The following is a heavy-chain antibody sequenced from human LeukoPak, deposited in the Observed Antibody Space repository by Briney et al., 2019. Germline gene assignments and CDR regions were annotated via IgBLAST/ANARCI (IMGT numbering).Heavy chain of an antibody. Sequence: PSETLSLTCTASGGSISSSSYYWGWIRQPAGKGLEWIGRIYTGGSTNYNPSLKSRVTISVDTSKNQFSLKLSSVTAADTAVYYCARDGGRVGYYYMDVWGKGTTVTVSS. CDR3: ARDGGRVGYYYMDV. J-gene: IGHJ6*03. D-gene: IGHD3-16*01. CDR2: IYTGGST. V-gene: IGHV4-61*02. CDR1: GGSISSSSYY.